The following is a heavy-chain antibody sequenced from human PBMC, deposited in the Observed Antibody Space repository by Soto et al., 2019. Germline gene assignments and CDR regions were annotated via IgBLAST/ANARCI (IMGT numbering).Heavy chain of an antibody. V-gene: IGHV3-23*01. CDR2: LVSNDGFTT. CDR1: GFTFTTYA. CDR3: TLGTPHSHFFDY. Sequence: GGSLRLSCAASGFTFTTYAMHWVRQAPGKGLEWVSSLVSNDGFTTYLADSVKGRFTVSRDNSKNTLFLEMNSLRAEDMAIYFCTLGTPHSHFFDYWGQGTLVTVPS. J-gene: IGHJ4*02. D-gene: IGHD3-3*02.